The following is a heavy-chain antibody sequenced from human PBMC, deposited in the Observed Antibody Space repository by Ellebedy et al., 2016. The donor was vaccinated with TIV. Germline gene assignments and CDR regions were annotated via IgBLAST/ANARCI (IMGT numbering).Heavy chain of an antibody. V-gene: IGHV1-18*01. CDR2: INNFNGDT. D-gene: IGHD3-10*01. CDR1: GYTFNIYD. Sequence: AASVKVSCKASGYTFNIYDISWVRQAHGQGLEWMGWINNFNGDTHYAEKLQGRVTVTTDTSTSTAYMELRGLGSDDTAVYYCARLQRLTHYYYGMDVWGQGTTVTVSS. J-gene: IGHJ6*02. CDR3: ARLQRLTHYYYGMDV.